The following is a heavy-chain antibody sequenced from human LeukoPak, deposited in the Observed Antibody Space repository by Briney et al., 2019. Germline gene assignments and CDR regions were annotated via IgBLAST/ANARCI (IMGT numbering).Heavy chain of an antibody. CDR1: GGSISSSSYY. Sequence: SGTLSLTCTVSGGSISSSSYYWGWIRQPPGKGLEWSGSIYDSGRTYYNPSLKGRVTISVDTTNNQSSLKPSSVTAADTAVYYRARNSYYDILTGYYPFDYWGQGTLVTVSS. CDR3: ARNSYYDILTGYYPFDY. V-gene: IGHV4-39*01. CDR2: IYDSGRT. J-gene: IGHJ4*02. D-gene: IGHD3-9*01.